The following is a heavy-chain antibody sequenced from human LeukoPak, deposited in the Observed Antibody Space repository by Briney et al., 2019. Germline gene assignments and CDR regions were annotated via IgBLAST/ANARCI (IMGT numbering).Heavy chain of an antibody. CDR3: ARDHDTLGAFDI. CDR1: GGSISSGGYY. V-gene: IGHV4-61*08. J-gene: IGHJ3*02. Sequence: SETLSLTCTVSGGSISSGGYYWSWIRQPPGKGLEWIGYIYYSGSTNYNPSLKSRVTISVDTSKNQFSLKLSSVTAADTAVYYCARDHDTLGAFDIWGQGTMVTVSS. D-gene: IGHD2/OR15-2a*01. CDR2: IYYSGST.